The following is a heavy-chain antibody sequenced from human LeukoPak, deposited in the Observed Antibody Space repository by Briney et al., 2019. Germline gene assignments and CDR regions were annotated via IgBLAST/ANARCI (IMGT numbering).Heavy chain of an antibody. CDR2: ISGSGGST. V-gene: IGHV3-23*01. D-gene: IGHD5-18*01. J-gene: IGHJ4*02. Sequence: GGSLRLSCAASGFTFSSYAMSWVRQAPGKGLEWVSAISGSGGSTYYADSVKGRFTISRDNSKNTLHLQMNSLRAEDTAVYYCAKDEGYSYGYTLDYWGQGTLVTVSS. CDR3: AKDEGYSYGYTLDY. CDR1: GFTFSSYA.